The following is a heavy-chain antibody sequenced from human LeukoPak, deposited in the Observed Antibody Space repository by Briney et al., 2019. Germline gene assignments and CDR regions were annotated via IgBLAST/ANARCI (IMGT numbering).Heavy chain of an antibody. CDR1: GGSISPYY. Sequence: PSETLSLTCTVSGGSISPYYWSWIRQPPGKGLEWIGYIYYSGSTNYNPSLKSRVTISVDTSKNKFSLKLSSVTAADTAVYYCARAFYPGYYSYMAVWGKGTTVTVSS. J-gene: IGHJ6*03. D-gene: IGHD3-3*02. V-gene: IGHV4-59*01. CDR3: ARAFYPGYYSYMAV. CDR2: IYYSGST.